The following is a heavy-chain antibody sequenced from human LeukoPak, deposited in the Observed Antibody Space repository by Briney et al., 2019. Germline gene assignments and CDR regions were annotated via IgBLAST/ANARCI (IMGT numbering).Heavy chain of an antibody. V-gene: IGHV1-46*01. Sequence: GASVKVSCKASGYTFTNYYIHWVRQAPGQGLEWMGIINPSGDNTWYAQKFQGRVTMTRDMSTSTAYMELSSLRSEDTAVYYCARLSSHYGDYKVDPWGQGTLVTVSS. D-gene: IGHD4-17*01. J-gene: IGHJ5*02. CDR2: INPSGDNT. CDR3: ARLSSHYGDYKVDP. CDR1: GYTFTNYY.